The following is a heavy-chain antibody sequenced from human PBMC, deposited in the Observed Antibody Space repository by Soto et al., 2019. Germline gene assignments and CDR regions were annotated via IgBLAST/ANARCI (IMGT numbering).Heavy chain of an antibody. V-gene: IGHV4-61*01. J-gene: IGHJ6*02. CDR2: IYYSGST. CDR1: GGSVSSGSYY. CDR3: ARENMGVWGPDYYYGMDV. Sequence: SETLSLTCTVSGGSVSSGSYYWSWIRQPPGKGLEWIGYIYYSGSTNYNPSLKSRVTISVDTSKNQFSLKLSSVTAADTAVYYCARENMGVWGPDYYYGMDVWGQGTTVTVSS. D-gene: IGHD3-16*01.